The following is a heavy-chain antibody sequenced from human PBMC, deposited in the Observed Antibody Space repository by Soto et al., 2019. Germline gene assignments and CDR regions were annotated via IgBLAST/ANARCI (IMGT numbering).Heavy chain of an antibody. D-gene: IGHD4-17*01. Sequence: LGESLKISCKGSGYSFTSYWIGWVRQMPGKGLEWMGIVYPGDSDTRYSPSFQGQVTISADKSISTAYLQWSSLKASDTAMYYCARRLLSRATVDAFDIWGQGTMVTVSS. CDR1: GYSFTSYW. J-gene: IGHJ3*02. V-gene: IGHV5-51*01. CDR2: VYPGDSDT. CDR3: ARRLLSRATVDAFDI.